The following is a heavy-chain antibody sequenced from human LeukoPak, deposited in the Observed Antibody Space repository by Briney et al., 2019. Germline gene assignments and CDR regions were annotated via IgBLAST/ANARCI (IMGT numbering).Heavy chain of an antibody. CDR2: MNPKSGNS. CDR1: GNTLTTYD. V-gene: IGHV1-8*01. D-gene: IGHD1-14*01. J-gene: IGHJ5*02. CDR3: AIWEPAPNAFDP. Sequence: ASVKVSCKASGNTLTTYDFNWVRQASGQGLEWMGWMNPKSGNSGYAESFQGRISLDINRSTDTAYMELTSLRFEDTAVYYCAIWEPAPNAFDPWGQGTLVTLSS.